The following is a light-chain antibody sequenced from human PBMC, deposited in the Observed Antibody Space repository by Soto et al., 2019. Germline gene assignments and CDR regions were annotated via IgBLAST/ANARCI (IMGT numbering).Light chain of an antibody. Sequence: EIVLTQSPGTLSLSPGERATLSCRASQSDSSSYLAWYQHKPGQAPRLLIYGISNRATGIPDRFSGSWSGTDFTLTISNLEPEDFAVYYCQQHSHWPPWTFGQGTKVDIK. J-gene: IGKJ1*01. CDR3: QQHSHWPPWT. CDR1: QSDSSSY. CDR2: GIS. V-gene: IGKV3D-20*02.